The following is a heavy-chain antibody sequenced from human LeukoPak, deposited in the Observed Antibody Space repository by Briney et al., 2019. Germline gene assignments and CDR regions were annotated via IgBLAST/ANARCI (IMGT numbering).Heavy chain of an antibody. CDR3: AKPTTVLTSYYFDY. CDR1: GFTFSSYG. Sequence: PGGSLRLSCAASGFTFSSYGMQWVRQAPGKGLEWVAIISYDGRDKFYEDSVKGRFTISRDNSKNTLYLQMNNLRAEDTAVYYYAKPTTVLTSYYFDYWGQGTLVTVSS. J-gene: IGHJ4*02. D-gene: IGHD4-23*01. CDR2: ISYDGRDK. V-gene: IGHV3-30*18.